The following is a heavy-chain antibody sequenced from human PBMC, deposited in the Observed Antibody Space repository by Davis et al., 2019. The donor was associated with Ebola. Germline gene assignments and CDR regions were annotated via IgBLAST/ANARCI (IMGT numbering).Heavy chain of an antibody. V-gene: IGHV5-51*01. J-gene: IGHJ6*02. CDR3: ARLDRGVTDYYYGMDV. Sequence: GESLKISCKGSGYSFTSYWIGWVRQMPGKGLEWMGIIYPGDSDTRYSPSFQGQVTISADKSISTAYLQWSSLKASDTAMYYCARLDRGVTDYYYGMDVWGQGTTVTVSS. CDR1: GYSFTSYW. D-gene: IGHD3-10*01. CDR2: IYPGDSDT.